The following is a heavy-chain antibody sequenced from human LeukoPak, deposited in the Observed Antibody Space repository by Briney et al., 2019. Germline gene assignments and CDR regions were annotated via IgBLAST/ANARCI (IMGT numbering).Heavy chain of an antibody. D-gene: IGHD2-15*01. Sequence: PGGSLRLSCAASGFTFSDYYMSWIRQAPGKGLEWVSYISSSGSTIYYADSVKGRFTISRDNAKNSLYLQMNSLRAEDTAVYYCARDPGYCSGGSCCYYYYYGMDVWGQGTTVTVSS. V-gene: IGHV3-11*01. CDR1: GFTFSDYY. CDR2: ISSSGSTI. J-gene: IGHJ6*02. CDR3: ARDPGYCSGGSCCYYYYYGMDV.